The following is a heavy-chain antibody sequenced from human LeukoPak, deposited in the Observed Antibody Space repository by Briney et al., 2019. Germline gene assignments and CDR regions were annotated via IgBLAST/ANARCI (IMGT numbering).Heavy chain of an antibody. J-gene: IGHJ4*02. V-gene: IGHV3-7*01. Sequence: PGGSLRLSCAASGFSFSNYNINWVRQAPGKGLEWVANINQDGTEKYYVDSVKGRFTISRDNGKNSLYLQMNSLRVEDTAVYYCAKLAKYFYGAETFYFFEHWGQGTPVTASS. CDR2: INQDGTEK. CDR1: GFSFSNYN. CDR3: AKLAKYFYGAETFYFFEH. D-gene: IGHD3-10*01.